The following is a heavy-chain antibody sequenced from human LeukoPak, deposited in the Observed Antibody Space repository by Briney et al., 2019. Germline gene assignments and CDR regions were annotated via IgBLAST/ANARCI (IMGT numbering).Heavy chain of an antibody. CDR2: INPNNGGT. CDR1: GYTLTGYY. V-gene: IGHV1-2*02. J-gene: IGHJ4*02. D-gene: IGHD1-26*01. CDR3: ARLVGGSHDY. Sequence: ASVKVSCKASGYTLTGYYMHWVRQAPGQGFEWMGWINPNNGGTNYAREFQGRVTMTRDTSISTAYMELSRLSSDDTAVYYCARLVGGSHDYWGQGTLVTVSS.